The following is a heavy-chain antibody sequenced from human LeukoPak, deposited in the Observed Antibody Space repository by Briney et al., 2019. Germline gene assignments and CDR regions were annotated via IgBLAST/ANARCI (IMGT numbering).Heavy chain of an antibody. V-gene: IGHV1-69*13. CDR2: IIPIFGTA. D-gene: IGHD3-22*01. J-gene: IGHJ6*03. Sequence: SVKVSCKASGYTFTGYYMHWVRQAPGQGLEWMGGIIPIFGTANYAQKFQGRVTITADESTSTAYMELSSLRSEDTAVYYCARRLSGDSSGYYYNYYYYYMDVWGKGTTVTVSS. CDR3: ARRLSGDSSGYYYNYYYYYMDV. CDR1: GYTFTGYY.